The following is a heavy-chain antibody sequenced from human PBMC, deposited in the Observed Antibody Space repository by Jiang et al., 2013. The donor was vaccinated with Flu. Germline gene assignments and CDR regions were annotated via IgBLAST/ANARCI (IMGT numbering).Heavy chain of an antibody. Sequence: SGAEVKKPGASVKVSCKASGYTFTSYGISWVRQAPGQGLEWMGWISAYNGNTNYAQKLQGRVTMTTDTSTSTAYMELRSLRSDDTAMYYCARVEPIVVVVAATPFDYWGQGTLVTVSS. D-gene: IGHD2-15*01. CDR1: GYTFTSYG. J-gene: IGHJ4*02. CDR3: ARVEPIVVVVAATPFDY. CDR2: ISAYNGNT. V-gene: IGHV1-18*01.